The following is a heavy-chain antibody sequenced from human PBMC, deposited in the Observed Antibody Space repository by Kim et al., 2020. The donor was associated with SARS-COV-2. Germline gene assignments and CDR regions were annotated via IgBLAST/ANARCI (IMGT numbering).Heavy chain of an antibody. Sequence: GGSLRLSCAASGFTFSAYAMSWVRQAPGKGLEWVSILTGSGSSTYYPASVKGRFTISRDNSKNTMYLQMSGLRADDTAIYYCAKDPSGLKQIWFDCWGQGTLVTVS. CDR2: LTGSGSST. V-gene: IGHV3-23*01. D-gene: IGHD3-3*01. CDR1: GFTFSAYA. CDR3: AKDPSGLKQIWFDC. J-gene: IGHJ4*02.